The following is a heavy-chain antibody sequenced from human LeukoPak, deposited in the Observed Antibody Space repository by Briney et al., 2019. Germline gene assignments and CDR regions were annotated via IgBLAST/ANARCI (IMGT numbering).Heavy chain of an antibody. V-gene: IGHV3-74*01. D-gene: IGHD3-10*01. CDR2: INSDGSST. J-gene: IGHJ4*02. CDR3: AKVVGPRPVLLWFGELRGHLDY. Sequence: GGSLRLSCAASGFTFSSYWMHWVRQAPGKGLVWVSRINSDGSSTSYADSVKGRFTISRDNAKNTLYLQMNSLRAEDTAVYYCAKVVGPRPVLLWFGELRGHLDYWGQGTLVTVTS. CDR1: GFTFSSYW.